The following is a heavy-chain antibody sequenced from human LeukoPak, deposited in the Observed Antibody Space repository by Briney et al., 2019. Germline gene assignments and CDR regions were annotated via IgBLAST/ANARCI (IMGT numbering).Heavy chain of an antibody. Sequence: SQTLSLTCAISGDSVSSNSAAWNWIRQSPSRGLEWLGRTHYRSKWYNDYAVSVKSRITINPDTSKNQFSLQLNSVTPEDTAVYYCARDPGVGAYYDFWSGYYPSDYWGQGTLVTVSS. J-gene: IGHJ4*02. CDR3: ARDPGVGAYYDFWSGYYPSDY. CDR2: THYRSKWYN. CDR1: GDSVSSNSAA. V-gene: IGHV6-1*01. D-gene: IGHD3-3*01.